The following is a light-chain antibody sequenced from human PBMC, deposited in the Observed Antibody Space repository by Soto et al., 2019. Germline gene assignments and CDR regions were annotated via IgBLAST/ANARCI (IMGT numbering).Light chain of an antibody. CDR3: CSYAGSNNHYV. CDR2: DVS. Sequence: QSALTQPPSASGSPGQSVTISCTGTSSDVGGYDYVSWYQQHPGKAPKVIIYDVSKRPSGVPDRFSGSKSGNSASLTVSGRHAEDDADYYCCSYAGSNNHYVFGTGTKLTVL. V-gene: IGLV2-8*01. J-gene: IGLJ1*01. CDR1: SSDVGGYDY.